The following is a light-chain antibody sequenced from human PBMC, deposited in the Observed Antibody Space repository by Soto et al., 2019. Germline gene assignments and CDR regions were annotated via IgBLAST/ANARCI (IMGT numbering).Light chain of an antibody. CDR1: NSNIGSHT. CDR3: ATWDESLNGGV. J-gene: IGLJ7*01. V-gene: IGLV1-44*01. CDR2: NNN. Sequence: QSVLTQPPSASGTPGQRDTISCSGSNSNIGSHTVNWYQQLPGTAPKLLIYNNNQRPSGVPDRFSGSKSGPSASLAISGLQSEDEADYYCATWDESLNGGVFGGGTQLTVL.